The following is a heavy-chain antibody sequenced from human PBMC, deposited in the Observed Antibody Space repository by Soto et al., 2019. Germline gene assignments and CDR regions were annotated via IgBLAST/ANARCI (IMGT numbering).Heavy chain of an antibody. CDR3: SREARLYCTNGACYPYYYYYGMYV. D-gene: IGHD2-8*01. Sequence: PGGSLILSCAASGFTFSSYWMHWVRQAPGKGLVWVSRINSDGSTTSYADSVKGRFTISRDNAKNTLFLQMNSLRAEDTAVYYCSREARLYCTNGACYPYYYYYGMYVWGLGTTVTVSS. CDR1: GFTFSSYW. V-gene: IGHV3-74*01. CDR2: INSDGSTT. J-gene: IGHJ6*02.